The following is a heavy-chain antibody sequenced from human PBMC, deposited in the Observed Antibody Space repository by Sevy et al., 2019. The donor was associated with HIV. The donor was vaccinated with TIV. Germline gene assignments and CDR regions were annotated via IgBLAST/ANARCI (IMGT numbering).Heavy chain of an antibody. CDR1: GGTFSSYA. CDR3: AGGNMITFGVVIASDGMDV. V-gene: IGHV1-69*13. Sequence: ASVKVSCKASGGTFSSYAISWVRQAPGQGLEWMGGIIPIFGTANYAQKFQGRVTITADESTSKAYMERSSLRSEDTAVYYCAGGNMITFGVVIASDGMDVWGQGTTVTVSS. D-gene: IGHD3-16*02. CDR2: IIPIFGTA. J-gene: IGHJ6*02.